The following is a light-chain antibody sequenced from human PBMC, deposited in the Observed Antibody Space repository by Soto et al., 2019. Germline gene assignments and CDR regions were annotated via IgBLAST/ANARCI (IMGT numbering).Light chain of an antibody. CDR1: QSVSSSY. CDR3: QQYGSSLL. J-gene: IGKJ5*01. CDR2: GAS. Sequence: EIVLTQSPGTLSLSPGERATLSCRASQSVSSSYLAWYQQKPGQAPRLLIHGASSRATGIPDRFSGSGSGTDFTLTISRLEPEDFAVYYCQQYGSSLLFGQGTRLEIK. V-gene: IGKV3-20*01.